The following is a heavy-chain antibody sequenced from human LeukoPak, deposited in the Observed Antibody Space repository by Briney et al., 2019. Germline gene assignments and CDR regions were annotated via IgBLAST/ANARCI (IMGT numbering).Heavy chain of an antibody. V-gene: IGHV1-2*02. CDR3: ARDRYCSGGSCQGNLQY. D-gene: IGHD2-15*01. J-gene: IGHJ1*01. CDR1: GYTFTDYF. CDR2: INPNSGGT. Sequence: ASVKVSCKASGYTFTDYFMHWLRQAPGQGLEWMGWINPNSGGTNFAQNFQGRVTITTDTSINTAYMELSRLTSDDTAVYYCARDRYCSGGSCQGNLQYWGQGTLVPVSS.